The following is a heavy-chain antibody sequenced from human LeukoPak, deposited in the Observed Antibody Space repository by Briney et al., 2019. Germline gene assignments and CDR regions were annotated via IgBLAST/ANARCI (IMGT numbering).Heavy chain of an antibody. CDR1: GGSISSYY. CDR3: ARDGWVVPAAIDYYYYMDV. V-gene: IGHV4-39*07. Sequence: SETLSLTCTVSGGSISSYYWGWIRQPPGKGLEWIGSIYYSGSTYYNPSLKSRVTISVDTSKNQFSLKLSSVTAADTAVYYCARDGWVVPAAIDYYYYMDVWGKGTTVTVSS. CDR2: IYYSGST. J-gene: IGHJ6*03. D-gene: IGHD2-2*01.